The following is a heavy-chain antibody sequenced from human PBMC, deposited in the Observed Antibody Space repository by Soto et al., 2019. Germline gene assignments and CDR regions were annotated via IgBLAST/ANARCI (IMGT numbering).Heavy chain of an antibody. CDR1: GYTFTGHY. V-gene: IGHV1-2*02. CDR3: AREAENYSYYGMDV. Sequence: EASVKVSCKAAGYTFTGHYIHWVRQAPGRGLEWMGRINPNSGGANYAQKFQGRVTLTRDTSISTASMEVSRLRSDDTAVYFCAREAENYSYYGMDVWGQGTTVTVSS. J-gene: IGHJ6*02. CDR2: INPNSGGA.